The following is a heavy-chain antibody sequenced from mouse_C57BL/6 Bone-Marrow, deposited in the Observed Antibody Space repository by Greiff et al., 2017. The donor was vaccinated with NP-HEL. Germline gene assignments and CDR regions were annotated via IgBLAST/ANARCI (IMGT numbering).Heavy chain of an antibody. Sequence: QVQLQQPGAALVRPGSSVKLSCKASGYTFTSYWMDWVQQRPGQGLEWIGNIYPSDSETHYNQKFKDKATLTVDKSSSTAYMQLSSLTSEDSAVYYCARLWYYFDYWGQGTTLTVSS. D-gene: IGHD1-1*02. CDR3: ARLWYYFDY. V-gene: IGHV1-61*01. CDR2: IYPSDSET. CDR1: GYTFTSYW. J-gene: IGHJ2*01.